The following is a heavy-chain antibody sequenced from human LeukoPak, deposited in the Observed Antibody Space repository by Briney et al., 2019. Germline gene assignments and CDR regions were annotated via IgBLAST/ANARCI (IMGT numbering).Heavy chain of an antibody. J-gene: IGHJ6*03. CDR2: IYTSGST. CDR1: GGSISSYY. CDR3: ARAQAGTGTYYYYMDV. D-gene: IGHD6-13*01. Sequence: PSETLSLTCTVSGGSISSYYWSWIRQPAGKGLEWIGRIYTSGSTNYNPSLKSRVTMSVDTSKNQFSLKLTSVTAADTAVYYCARAQAGTGTYYYYMDVWGKGTTVTVSS. V-gene: IGHV4-4*07.